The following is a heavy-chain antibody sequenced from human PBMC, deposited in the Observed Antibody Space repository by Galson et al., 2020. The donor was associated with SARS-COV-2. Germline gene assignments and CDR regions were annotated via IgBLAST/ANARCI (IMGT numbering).Heavy chain of an antibody. CDR2: IYSGGTT. D-gene: IGHD6-19*01. CDR3: AGEDITVAAGGNGPLGY. CDR1: GFSVSSNY. Sequence: PGGSLRLSCAASGFSVSSNYMSWVRQAPGKGLEWVSLIYSGGTTYFADSVKGRFTISRDNSKNTLYLHMNILRAEDTAVYYCAGEDITVAAGGNGPLGYWGQGTLVTVSS. J-gene: IGHJ4*02. V-gene: IGHV3-53*01.